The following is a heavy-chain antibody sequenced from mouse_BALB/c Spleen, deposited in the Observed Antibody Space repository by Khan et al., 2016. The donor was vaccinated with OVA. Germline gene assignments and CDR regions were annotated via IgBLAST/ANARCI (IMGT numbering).Heavy chain of an antibody. CDR3: SSPSWCVY. J-gene: IGHJ3*01. Sequence: VQLKESGTELVRPGASVKLSCTASGFKLKDTYMHWVKQRPEQGQEWIGRLEPLNGDTRYDPKFQGKATITADTSSNTVYLQLSSLTSEDSAVYCSSSPSWCVYWGQGSLVTVSA. V-gene: IGHV14-3*02. CDR1: GFKLKDTY. CDR2: LEPLNGDT.